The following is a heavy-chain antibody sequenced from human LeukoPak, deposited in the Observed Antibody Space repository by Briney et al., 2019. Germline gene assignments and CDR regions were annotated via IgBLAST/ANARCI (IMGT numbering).Heavy chain of an antibody. J-gene: IGHJ4*02. CDR2: INTDGSTT. CDR1: GFTFSNYW. D-gene: IGHD4-23*01. V-gene: IGHV3-74*01. Sequence: GGSLRLSCAASGFTFSNYWMHWVGQAPGKGLVWVSRINTDGSTTTYADSVKGRFTISRDNDKNMLYLQMNSLRAEDTAVYYCARAENSGAGYWGQGTLVTVSS. CDR3: ARAENSGAGY.